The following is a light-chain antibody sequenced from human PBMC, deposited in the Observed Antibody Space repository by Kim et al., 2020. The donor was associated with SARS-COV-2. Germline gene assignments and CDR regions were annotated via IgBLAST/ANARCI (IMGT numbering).Light chain of an antibody. CDR3: QAGDSSTVV. CDR2: QDS. Sequence: SHRQTSSSTSSEVELEDEYACWYQQKPGQSPVLVIYQDSKRPAGIPERFSGSNSWNTVALTISGTQAMDESYYYCQAGDSSTVVFGGGTQLTVL. J-gene: IGLJ2*01. V-gene: IGLV3-1*01. CDR1: ELEDEY.